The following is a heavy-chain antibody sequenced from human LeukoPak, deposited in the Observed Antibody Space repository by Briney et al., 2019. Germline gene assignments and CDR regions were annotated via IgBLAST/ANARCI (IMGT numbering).Heavy chain of an antibody. V-gene: IGHV4-30-2*01. CDR1: GGSISSGGYY. CDR3: AIQAVAGTTGY. Sequence: SQTLSLTCTVSGGSISSGGYYWSWIRQPPGKGLEWIGYIYHSGSTYYNPSLRSRVTISVDRSNNQFSLKLSSVTAADTAVYYCAIQAVAGTTGYWGQGTLVTVSS. CDR2: IYHSGST. D-gene: IGHD6-19*01. J-gene: IGHJ4*02.